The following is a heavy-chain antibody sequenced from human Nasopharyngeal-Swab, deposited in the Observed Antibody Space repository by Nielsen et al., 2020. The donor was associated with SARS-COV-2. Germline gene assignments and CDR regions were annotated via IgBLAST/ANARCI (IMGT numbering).Heavy chain of an antibody. D-gene: IGHD6-13*01. CDR1: GFIFSGSA. CDR3: TRLRADTGYSSDY. Sequence: GESLKISCAASGFIFSGSAMHWVRQASGKGLEWVGRIRSKANSYATAYAASVKGRFTISRDDSKNTAYLQMNSLKTEDTAVYYCTRLRADTGYSSDYWGQGTLVTVSS. J-gene: IGHJ4*02. V-gene: IGHV3-73*01. CDR2: IRSKANSYAT.